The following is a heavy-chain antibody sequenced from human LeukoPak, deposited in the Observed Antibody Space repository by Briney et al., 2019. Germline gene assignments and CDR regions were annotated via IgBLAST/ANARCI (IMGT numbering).Heavy chain of an antibody. V-gene: IGHV4-59*01. CDR3: ARDVSGYYPYFDY. CDR2: IYHSGSA. Sequence: SETLSLTCTVSGGSISSYYWSWIRQPLGKALEWMWYIYHSGSANYNPSLKSRVTISIDTSKNQFSLKLSSVTAADTAVYYCARDVSGYYPYFDYWGQGTLVTVSS. CDR1: GGSISSYY. J-gene: IGHJ4*02. D-gene: IGHD3-22*01.